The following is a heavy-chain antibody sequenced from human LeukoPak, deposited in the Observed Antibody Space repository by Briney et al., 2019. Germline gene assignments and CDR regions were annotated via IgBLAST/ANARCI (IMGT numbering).Heavy chain of an antibody. CDR1: GGSISSYY. Sequence: SETLSLTCTVSGGSISSYYWSWIRQPPGKGLEWIGYIYYSGSTNYNPSLKSRVTISVDTSKNQFSLKLSSVTAADTAVYYCAGGHYYDSSGYVFGYWGQGTLVTVSS. J-gene: IGHJ4*02. CDR3: AGGHYYDSSGYVFGY. CDR2: IYYSGST. V-gene: IGHV4-59*01. D-gene: IGHD3-22*01.